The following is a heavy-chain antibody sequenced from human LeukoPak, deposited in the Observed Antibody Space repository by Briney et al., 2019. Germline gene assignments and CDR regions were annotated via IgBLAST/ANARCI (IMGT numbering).Heavy chain of an antibody. CDR3: AKERHDYGDYYAFDI. CDR1: GFTFSSYS. J-gene: IGHJ3*02. CDR2: ISSSSSTI. D-gene: IGHD4-17*01. V-gene: IGHV3-48*01. Sequence: GGSLRLSCAASGFTFSSYSMNWVRQAPGKGLEWVSYISSSSSTIYYADSVKGRFTISRDNSKNTLYLQMNSLRAEDTAVYYCAKERHDYGDYYAFDIWGQGTMVTVSS.